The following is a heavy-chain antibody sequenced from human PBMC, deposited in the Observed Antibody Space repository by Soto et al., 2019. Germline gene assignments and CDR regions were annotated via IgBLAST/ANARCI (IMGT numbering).Heavy chain of an antibody. Sequence: PGGSLRLSCAASGFTFSSYGMSWVRQAPGKGLEWVSSISYSGGTTNYADSVKGRFTISRDNSKNTLYLQMNSLRAEDTAVYFSAKSQPAAYSYDMDVWGQGTTVTVSS. V-gene: IGHV3-23*01. CDR3: AKSQPAAYSYDMDV. D-gene: IGHD2-2*01. CDR1: GFTFSSYG. CDR2: ISYSGGTT. J-gene: IGHJ6*02.